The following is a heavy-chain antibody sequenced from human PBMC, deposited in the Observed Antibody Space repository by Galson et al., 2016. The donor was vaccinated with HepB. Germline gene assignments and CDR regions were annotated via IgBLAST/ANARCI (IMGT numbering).Heavy chain of an antibody. V-gene: IGHV1-69*13. J-gene: IGHJ6*02. CDR2: IFPFSGRT. D-gene: IGHD3-10*01. CDR1: GATFGSYA. CDR3: VRNYYGSGSSSDYYFGLDV. Sequence: SVKVSCKASGATFGSYAISWVRQAPGHGLEWMGGIFPFSGRTLYAQMFQGSVTISADESTSTVYLGVSSLRSVDTAVYYGVRNYYGSGSSSDYYFGLDVWGQGTTVTVAS.